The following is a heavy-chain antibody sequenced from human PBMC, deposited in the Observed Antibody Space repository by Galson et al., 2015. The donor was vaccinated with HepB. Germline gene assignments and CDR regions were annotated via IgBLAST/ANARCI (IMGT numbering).Heavy chain of an antibody. D-gene: IGHD3-10*01. CDR1: GYIFTSYW. CDR3: ARGESAVGDFDP. J-gene: IGHJ5*02. Sequence: QSGAEVKKPGESLRISCEGSGYIFTSYWITWVRQMPGKGLEWMGTTDPDDSYTHYSPSFQGHVTISADKSIRTAYLQWSGLKASDTAMYDCARGESAVGDFDPWGQGTLVTVSS. V-gene: IGHV5-10-1*01. CDR2: TDPDDSYT.